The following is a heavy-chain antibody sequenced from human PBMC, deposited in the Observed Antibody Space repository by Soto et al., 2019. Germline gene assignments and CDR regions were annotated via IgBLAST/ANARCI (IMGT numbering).Heavy chain of an antibody. V-gene: IGHV5-51*01. CDR2: IDPRDFNT. Sequence: GESLKISCKGFGFSFAPNYWIAWALQMPGKGLEWVGIIDPRDFNTLYSPSFQGHVTISLDNSITTTYLQWSSLRPSDSAIYYCTRSHHVGVATADDFDYWGQGTMVTV. J-gene: IGHJ4*02. CDR3: TRSHHVGVATADDFDY. CDR1: GFSFAPNYW. D-gene: IGHD2-21*02.